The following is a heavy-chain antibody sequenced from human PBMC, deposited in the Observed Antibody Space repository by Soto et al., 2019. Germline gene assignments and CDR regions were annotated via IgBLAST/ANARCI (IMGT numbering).Heavy chain of an antibody. V-gene: IGHV3-64*02. CDR3: ARGAAVAGTAGAFDI. J-gene: IGHJ3*02. CDR1: GFTFSSYA. Sequence: PGGSLSLSCAASGFTFSSYAMHWVRQAPGKGLEYASTISSNGGSTYYADSVKGRFTISRDNSKNTLYLQMGSLRAEDMAVYYCARGAAVAGTAGAFDIWGQGTMVTVSS. CDR2: ISSNGGST. D-gene: IGHD6-19*01.